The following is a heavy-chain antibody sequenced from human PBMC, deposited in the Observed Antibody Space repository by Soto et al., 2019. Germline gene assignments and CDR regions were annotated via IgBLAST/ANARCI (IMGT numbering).Heavy chain of an antibody. J-gene: IGHJ5*02. Sequence: QVQLVQSGAEVKKPGSSVKVSCKASGGTFSSYAISWVRQAPGQGLEWMGGIIPIFGTANYAQKFQGRVTITEDESTSTAYMELSSLRSEDTAVYYCARGAGVVVPAALTWWFDPWGQGTLVTVSS. V-gene: IGHV1-69*01. CDR2: IIPIFGTA. D-gene: IGHD2-2*01. CDR3: ARGAGVVVPAALTWWFDP. CDR1: GGTFSSYA.